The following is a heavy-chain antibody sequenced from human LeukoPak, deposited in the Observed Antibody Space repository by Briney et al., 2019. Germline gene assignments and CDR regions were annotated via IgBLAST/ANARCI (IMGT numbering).Heavy chain of an antibody. CDR3: ARSATHGVIIIDY. V-gene: IGHV1-2*02. J-gene: IGHJ4*02. CDR2: INPNSGAT. Sequence: GASVKVSCKASGYTITAYYIHWVRQAPGQGLEWMGWINPNSGATKDAQKFQGRVTMTRDTSIGTAYMELTRLRSDDAAVYYCARSATHGVIIIDYWGQGTRVTVSS. D-gene: IGHD3-3*01. CDR1: GYTITAYY.